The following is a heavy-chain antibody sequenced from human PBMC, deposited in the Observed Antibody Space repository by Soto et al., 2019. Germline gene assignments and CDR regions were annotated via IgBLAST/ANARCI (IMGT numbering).Heavy chain of an antibody. J-gene: IGHJ4*02. CDR3: AKDQTYYDFWSGSNFDY. CDR1: GFTFSSYG. Sequence: QPGGSLRLSCAASGFTFSSYGMHWVRQAPDKGLEWVAVISYDGSNKYYADSVKGRFTISRDNSKNSLYLQMNSLRAEDTAVYYCAKDQTYYDFWSGSNFDYWGQGTLVTVSS. D-gene: IGHD3-3*01. V-gene: IGHV3-30*18. CDR2: ISYDGSNK.